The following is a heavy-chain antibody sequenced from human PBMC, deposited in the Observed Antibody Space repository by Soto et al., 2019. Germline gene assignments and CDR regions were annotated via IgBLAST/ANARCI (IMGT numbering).Heavy chain of an antibody. CDR3: AKDPLFSRDQFDY. V-gene: IGHV3-23*01. CDR1: GFTFSSYG. J-gene: IGHJ4*02. Sequence: VGSLRLSCAASGFTFSSYGLSWVRQAPGKGLEWVSAISANGQGIYYADSVRGRFTISRDNSKNTIYLQMHSLRAEDTAVYYCAKDPLFSRDQFDYWGQGTQVTVSS. CDR2: ISANGQGI. D-gene: IGHD2-2*01.